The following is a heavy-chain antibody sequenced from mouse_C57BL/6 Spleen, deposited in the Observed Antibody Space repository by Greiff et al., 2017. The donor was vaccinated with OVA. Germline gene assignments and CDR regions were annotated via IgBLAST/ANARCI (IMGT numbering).Heavy chain of an antibody. J-gene: IGHJ4*01. Sequence: VQLQQPGAELVKPGASVKLSCKASGYTFTSYWMHWVKQRPGQGLEWIGMIHPNSGSTNYTEKFKSKVTLTVDKSSSTAYMQLSSLTSEDSAVYYCARGPTVVDAMDYWGQGTSVTVSS. CDR1: GYTFTSYW. V-gene: IGHV1-64*01. CDR2: IHPNSGST. D-gene: IGHD1-1*01. CDR3: ARGPTVVDAMDY.